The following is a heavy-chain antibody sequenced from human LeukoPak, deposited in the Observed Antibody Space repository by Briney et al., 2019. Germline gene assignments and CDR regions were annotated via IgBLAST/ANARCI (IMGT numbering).Heavy chain of an antibody. V-gene: IGHV3-48*03. CDR3: ARGRKYYYDSSGFY. J-gene: IGHJ4*02. CDR1: GFTFSSYE. Sequence: PGGSLRLSCAASGFTFSSYEMNWVRQAPGKGLEWVSYISSSGSTIYYADSVKGRFTISRDNAKNSLYLQMNSLRAEDTAVYYCARGRKYYYDSSGFYWGQGTLATVSS. D-gene: IGHD3-22*01. CDR2: ISSSGSTI.